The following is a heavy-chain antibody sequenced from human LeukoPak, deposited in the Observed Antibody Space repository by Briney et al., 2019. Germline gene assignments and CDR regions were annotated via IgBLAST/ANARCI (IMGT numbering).Heavy chain of an antibody. D-gene: IGHD6-13*01. CDR1: GFTFRTYA. Sequence: GGSLRLSCAASGFTFRTYAMTWVRQAPGKGLEWVSGVSSSGVNTHYADPVKGRFIISRNNSKNTLYLQMNSLRAEDTAVYYCVRAPAPSPVAAAGIDDAFDIWGQGTMVTVSS. CDR3: VRAPAPSPVAAAGIDDAFDI. CDR2: VSSSGVNT. V-gene: IGHV3-23*01. J-gene: IGHJ3*02.